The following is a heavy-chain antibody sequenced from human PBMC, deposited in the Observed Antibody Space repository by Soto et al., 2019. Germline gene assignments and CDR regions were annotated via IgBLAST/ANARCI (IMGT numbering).Heavy chain of an antibody. CDR3: ARAGVVRVVMRAFDI. D-gene: IGHD3-10*01. V-gene: IGHV4-61*01. CDR2: IYYSGST. J-gene: IGHJ3*02. Sequence: SETLSLTCTVSGGSVSSGSYYWSWIRQPPGKGLEWIGYIYYSGSTDYNPSLKSRVTISVDTSKNQFSLKLSSVTAADTAVYYCARAGVVRVVMRAFDIWGQGTMVTVSS. CDR1: GGSVSSGSYY.